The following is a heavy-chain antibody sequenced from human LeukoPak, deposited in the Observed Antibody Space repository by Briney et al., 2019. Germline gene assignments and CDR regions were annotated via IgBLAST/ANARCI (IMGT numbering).Heavy chain of an antibody. Sequence: GGPLRLSCAASGFTFSSYAMSWVRQAPGKGLEWVSAISGSGGSTYYADSVKGRFTISRDNSKNTLYLQMNSLRAEDTAVYYCAKVVVVVPAAMREAYYYYGMDVWGQGTTVTVSS. CDR3: AKVVVVVPAAMREAYYYYGMDV. V-gene: IGHV3-23*01. CDR1: GFTFSSYA. CDR2: ISGSGGST. D-gene: IGHD2-2*01. J-gene: IGHJ6*02.